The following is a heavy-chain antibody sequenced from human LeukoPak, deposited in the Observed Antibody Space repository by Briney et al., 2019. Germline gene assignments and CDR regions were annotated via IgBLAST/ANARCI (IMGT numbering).Heavy chain of an antibody. Sequence: PGGSLRLSCAASGFTFSSYNMNWVRQAPGKGLEWVSSISSSSSYIYYADSVKGRFTISRDNAKNTLFLQMNSLRAEDTAVYYCARVTPPHYVLSDSTGYYYDFWGQGTLVTVSS. CDR2: ISSSSSYI. CDR3: ARVTPPHYVLSDSTGYYYDF. V-gene: IGHV3-21*01. J-gene: IGHJ4*02. CDR1: GFTFSSYN. D-gene: IGHD3-22*01.